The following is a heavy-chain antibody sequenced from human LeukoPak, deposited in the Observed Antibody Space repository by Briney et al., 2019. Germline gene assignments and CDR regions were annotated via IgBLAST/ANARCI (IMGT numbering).Heavy chain of an antibody. CDR2: IYYSGST. V-gene: IGHV4-59*12. J-gene: IGHJ4*02. Sequence: SETLSLTCTVSGGSISSYYWSWIRQPPGKGLEWIGYIYYSGSTNYNPSLKSRVTISVDTSKNQFSLKLSSVTAADTAVYYCARESIQLWLIDYWGQGTLVTVSS. D-gene: IGHD5-18*01. CDR3: ARESIQLWLIDY. CDR1: GGSISSYY.